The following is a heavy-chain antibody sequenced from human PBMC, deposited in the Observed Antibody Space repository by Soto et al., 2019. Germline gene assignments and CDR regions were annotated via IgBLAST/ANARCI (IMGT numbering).Heavy chain of an antibody. CDR2: ISIHNRNT. J-gene: IGHJ4*02. CDR1: GYSLPGYG. CDR3: ARGESLWD. D-gene: IGHD1-26*01. V-gene: IGHV1-18*01. Sequence: ASLNLACKTSGYSLPGYGVSWVRQAPGQGLEWMGWISIHNRNTYYAEKFQGRVTMTADTSTTTAHLELRSLRSDDTAVYYCARGESLWDWGQGTLVTVSS.